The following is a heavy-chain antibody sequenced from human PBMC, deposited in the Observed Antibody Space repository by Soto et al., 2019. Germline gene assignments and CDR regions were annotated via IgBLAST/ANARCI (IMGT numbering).Heavy chain of an antibody. CDR2: ISHDGSNK. V-gene: IGHV3-30-3*01. CDR1: ELNFSSYA. J-gene: IGHJ4*02. D-gene: IGHD6-6*01. Sequence: PVGPQRLSYAASELNFSSYAMHWVRQAPGKGLEWVAVISHDGSNKVYADSVKGRFTISRDNSKNTLYLQMNSLRGEDTAVFYCARQSIAARHVDYWGQGTLVTVSS. CDR3: ARQSIAARHVDY.